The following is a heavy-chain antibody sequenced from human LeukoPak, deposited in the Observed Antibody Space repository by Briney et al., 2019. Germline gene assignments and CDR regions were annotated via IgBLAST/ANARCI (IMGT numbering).Heavy chain of an antibody. V-gene: IGHV4-4*02. CDR2: IYHSGST. Sequence: SETLSLACAVSGGSISSTNWWSWVRQPPGKGLEWIGEIYHSGSTNYNPSLKSRVTISVDKSKNQFSLKLSSVTAADTAVYYCAKLDYGDYVFDYWGQGTLVTVSS. J-gene: IGHJ4*02. CDR3: AKLDYGDYVFDY. CDR1: GGSISSTNW. D-gene: IGHD4-17*01.